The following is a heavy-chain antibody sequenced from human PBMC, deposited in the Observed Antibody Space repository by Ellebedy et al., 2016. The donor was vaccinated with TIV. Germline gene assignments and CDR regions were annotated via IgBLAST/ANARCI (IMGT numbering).Heavy chain of an antibody. Sequence: MPSESLSLTCTVSGGSLSSYYWSWIRQSPGKGLEWLGYIFYTGSTNYNPSLRSRITMSVDTSRNQFSLNLSSVTAADTAVYYCARSGIRIFGETDVLDMWGQGTVVTVSS. J-gene: IGHJ3*02. V-gene: IGHV4-59*01. CDR1: GGSLSSYY. CDR2: IFYTGST. D-gene: IGHD3-3*02. CDR3: ARSGIRIFGETDVLDM.